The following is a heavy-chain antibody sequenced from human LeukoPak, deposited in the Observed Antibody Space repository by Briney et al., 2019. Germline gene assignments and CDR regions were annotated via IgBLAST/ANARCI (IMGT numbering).Heavy chain of an antibody. D-gene: IGHD3-10*01. J-gene: IGHJ6*03. Sequence: ASVEVSCKASGYTFTSYDINWVRQATGQGLEWMGWMNPNSGNTGYAQKFQGRVTMTRNTSISTAYMELSSLRSEDTAVYYCARLLKLRGPNPRSGGYYMDVWGKGTTVTVSS. V-gene: IGHV1-8*01. CDR3: ARLLKLRGPNPRSGGYYMDV. CDR1: GYTFTSYD. CDR2: MNPNSGNT.